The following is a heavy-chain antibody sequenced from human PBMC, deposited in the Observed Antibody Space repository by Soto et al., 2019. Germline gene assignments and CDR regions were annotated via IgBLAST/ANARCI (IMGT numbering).Heavy chain of an antibody. D-gene: IGHD3-16*02. CDR3: ARVFAGELSPQQYYYGMAV. V-gene: IGHV1-18*04. CDR1: GYTFTSYG. CDR2: ISAYNGNT. J-gene: IGHJ6*02. Sequence: ASVKVSCKASGYTFTSYGISWVRQAPGQGLEWMGWISAYNGNTNYAQKLQGRVTMTTDTSTSTAYMELRSLRSDDTAVYYCARVFAGELSPQQYYYGMAVWGQGTTVTVSS.